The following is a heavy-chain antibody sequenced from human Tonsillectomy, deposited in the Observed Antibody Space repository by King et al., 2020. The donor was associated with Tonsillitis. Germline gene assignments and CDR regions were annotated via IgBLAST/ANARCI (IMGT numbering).Heavy chain of an antibody. V-gene: IGHV3-53*04. D-gene: IGHD3-10*01. CDR1: GFFVSTKY. CDR2: IYSAFRT. CDR3: ARDVREDYGSGSYYASD. Sequence: DVQLVESGGGLVQPGGSLRLSCAASGFFVSTKYMSWVRQAPGKGLEWVSIIYSAFRTEYLDSVKGRFTISRDNAKNTLYLQMDSLRPEDTAIYYCARDVREDYGSGSYYASDWGQGTLVAVSS. J-gene: IGHJ1*01.